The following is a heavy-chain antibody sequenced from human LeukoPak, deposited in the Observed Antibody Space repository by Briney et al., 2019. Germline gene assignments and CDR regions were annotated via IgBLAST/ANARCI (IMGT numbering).Heavy chain of an antibody. J-gene: IGHJ4*02. D-gene: IGHD1-14*01. CDR1: GFIFSSYA. CDR3: AKSGSGTAYFDY. Sequence: GGTLRLSCAASGFIFSSYAMNWVRQAPGKGLEWVSGISGSGGSTYYADSVKGRFTISRDNSKNTLYVQMNSLRAEDTAVYYCAKSGSGTAYFDYWGQGILVTVS. V-gene: IGHV3-23*01. CDR2: ISGSGGST.